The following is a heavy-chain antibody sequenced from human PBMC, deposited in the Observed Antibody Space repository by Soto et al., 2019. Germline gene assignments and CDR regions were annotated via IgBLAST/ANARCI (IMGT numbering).Heavy chain of an antibody. CDR1: GGSFSGYY. J-gene: IGHJ4*02. D-gene: IGHD2-15*01. CDR3: AARMVAATRPGFDY. CDR2: INHSGST. V-gene: IGHV4-34*01. Sequence: QVQLQQWGAGLLKPSETLSLTCAVYGGSFSGYYWSWIRQPPGKGLEWIGEINHSGSTNYHPSLKSRITISVDTSKNQFSLKLSSVTAADTAVYYCAARMVAATRPGFDYWGQGTLVTVSS.